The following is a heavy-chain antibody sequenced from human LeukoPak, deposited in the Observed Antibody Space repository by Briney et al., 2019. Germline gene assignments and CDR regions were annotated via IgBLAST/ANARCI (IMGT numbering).Heavy chain of an antibody. CDR3: ARDHGVFHVWGSLDS. CDR2: ISYDGNNK. J-gene: IGHJ4*02. Sequence: GGSLRLSCAAPVIPFSRYGMHWVRQAPGKGLEWVADISYDGNNKYFVDSMKGRFSISRDNSKSTLYPQMDGLKPEDTAVYYCARDHGVFHVWGSLDSWGQGTLVTVSS. V-gene: IGHV3-30*03. CDR1: VIPFSRYG. D-gene: IGHD3-16*01.